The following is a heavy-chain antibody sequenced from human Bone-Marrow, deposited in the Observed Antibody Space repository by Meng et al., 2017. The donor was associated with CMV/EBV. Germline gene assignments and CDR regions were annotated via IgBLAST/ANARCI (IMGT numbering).Heavy chain of an antibody. D-gene: IGHD4-23*01. CDR1: GYTFTSYD. V-gene: IGHV1-8*03. CDR2: MNPNSGNT. J-gene: IGHJ6*02. Sequence: ASVKVSCKASGYTFTSYDINWVRQATGQGLEWMGWMNPNSGNTGYAQKFQGRVTITRNTSISTAYMELSSLRSEDTAVYYCARGTDGGNSVYYYYGMDVWGQGTTVTVSS. CDR3: ARGTDGGNSVYYYYGMDV.